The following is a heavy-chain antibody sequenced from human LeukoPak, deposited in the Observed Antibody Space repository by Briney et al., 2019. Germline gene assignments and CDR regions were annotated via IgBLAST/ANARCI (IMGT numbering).Heavy chain of an antibody. D-gene: IGHD6-19*01. CDR1: RFTFSNYA. Sequence: GGSLRLSCAASRFTFSNYAMSWVRQAPGKGLEWVSSINSGGHFIYYADSVKGRFTISRDIAKNSVYLQMNSLRAEDTAVYFCARAFVYSSGRLIDYWGQGTPVTVSS. CDR2: INSGGHFI. J-gene: IGHJ4*02. V-gene: IGHV3-21*01. CDR3: ARAFVYSSGRLIDY.